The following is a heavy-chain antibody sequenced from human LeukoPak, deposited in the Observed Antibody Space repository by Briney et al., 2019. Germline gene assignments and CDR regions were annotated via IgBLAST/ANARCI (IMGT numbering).Heavy chain of an antibody. J-gene: IGHJ5*02. V-gene: IGHV3-30*02. D-gene: IGHD2-2*01. Sequence: GGSLRLSCAASGFTFSSYDMHWVRQAPGKGLEWVAFIQYDGSNKYYADSVKGRFTISRDNSKNTLYLQMNSLRAEDTAVYYCAKEGVPAAIHYNWLDPWGQGTLVTVSS. CDR1: GFTFSSYD. CDR3: AKEGVPAAIHYNWLDP. CDR2: IQYDGSNK.